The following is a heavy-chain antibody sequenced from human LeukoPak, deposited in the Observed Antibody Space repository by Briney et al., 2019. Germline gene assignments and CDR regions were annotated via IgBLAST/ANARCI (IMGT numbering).Heavy chain of an antibody. Sequence: ASVKVSCKASGYIFTGYYMHWVRQAPGQGLEWMGWINPNSGGTDYAQKFQGRVTMTRDTSISTAYMELSRLRSDDTAVYYCARSLRPTHYDILTGYVGGNWFDPWGQGTLVTVSS. D-gene: IGHD3-9*01. CDR2: INPNSGGT. J-gene: IGHJ5*02. V-gene: IGHV1-2*02. CDR1: GYIFTGYY. CDR3: ARSLRPTHYDILTGYVGGNWFDP.